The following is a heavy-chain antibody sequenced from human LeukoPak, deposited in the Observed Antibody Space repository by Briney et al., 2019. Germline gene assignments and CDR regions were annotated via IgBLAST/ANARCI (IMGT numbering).Heavy chain of an antibody. Sequence: AGSLRLSCAASGFTFNSYGMHWVRQAPGNGLEWATVISYDGSNKYYADSVKGRFTISRDNSKNTLYLQMNSLRAEDAAVYYCAREYGSVLGDYWGQGTLVPVSS. CDR2: ISYDGSNK. J-gene: IGHJ4*02. CDR3: AREYGSVLGDY. D-gene: IGHD3-10*01. CDR1: GFTFNSYG. V-gene: IGHV3-30*03.